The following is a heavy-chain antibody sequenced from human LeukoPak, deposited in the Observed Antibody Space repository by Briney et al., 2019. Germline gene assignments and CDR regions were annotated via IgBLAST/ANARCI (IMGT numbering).Heavy chain of an antibody. CDR1: GYTFNDYY. Sequence: ASVKVSCKASGYTFNDYYIHWVRQAPGQGLEWMGWINPKSGGTNYAQKFQGRVTMTRDTSISTVYMELSRLRSDDRAVYYCARIGGRGYSYGTFGYWGQGTLVTVSS. CDR3: ARIGGRGYSYGTFGY. CDR2: INPKSGGT. D-gene: IGHD5-18*01. V-gene: IGHV1-2*02. J-gene: IGHJ4*02.